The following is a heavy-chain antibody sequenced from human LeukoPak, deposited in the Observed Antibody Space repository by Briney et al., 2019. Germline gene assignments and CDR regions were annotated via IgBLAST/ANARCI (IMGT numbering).Heavy chain of an antibody. CDR1: GFTFSSYG. CDR3: ARDIMPSSIYYMDV. D-gene: IGHD6-6*01. Sequence: GRSLRLSCAASGFTFSSYGMHWARQAPGKGLEWVAVIWYDGSNKYYADSVKGRFTISRDNSKNTLYLQMNSLRAEDTAVYYCARDIMPSSIYYMDVWGKGTTVTVSS. J-gene: IGHJ6*03. V-gene: IGHV3-33*01. CDR2: IWYDGSNK.